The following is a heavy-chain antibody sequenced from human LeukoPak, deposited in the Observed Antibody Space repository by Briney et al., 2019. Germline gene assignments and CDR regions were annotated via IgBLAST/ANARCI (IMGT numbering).Heavy chain of an antibody. Sequence: SESLSLTCTASGGAISSSNFYWGWIRQPPGKGLEWIGSVYYSGSTYYNPSLQSRVTISVDTSKNQFSLKLTSVTAADTAVYSCARRRADWVAFDIWGQGTMFTVSS. V-gene: IGHV4-39*01. CDR3: ARRRADWVAFDI. D-gene: IGHD2-21*01. J-gene: IGHJ3*02. CDR1: GGAISSSNFY. CDR2: VYYSGST.